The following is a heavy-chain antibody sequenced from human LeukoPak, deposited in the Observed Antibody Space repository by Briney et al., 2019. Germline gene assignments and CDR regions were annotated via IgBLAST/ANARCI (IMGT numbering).Heavy chain of an antibody. CDR1: GFTFSSYA. V-gene: IGHV3-23*01. CDR3: VKSGTWADFDS. J-gene: IGHJ4*02. Sequence: GGSLRLSCAASGFTFSSYAMSWVRQAPGKGLEWVSTLSGSGGSTYYADSVKGRFTISRDNSKNTLHLQMSSLRADDTAVYYCVKSGTWADFDSWGQGTLVTVSS. D-gene: IGHD1-26*01. CDR2: LSGSGGST.